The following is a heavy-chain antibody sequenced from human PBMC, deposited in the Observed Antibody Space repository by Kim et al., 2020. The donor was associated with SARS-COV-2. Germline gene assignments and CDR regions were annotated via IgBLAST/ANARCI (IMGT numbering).Heavy chain of an antibody. CDR3: ARDRAAAGTGWFDP. J-gene: IGHJ5*02. D-gene: IGHD6-13*01. Sequence: SPALQTRDTIAGDTTKNQFTLKMSSVTAADTAVYYCARDRAAAGTGWFDPWGQGTLVTVSS. V-gene: IGHV4-30-2*04.